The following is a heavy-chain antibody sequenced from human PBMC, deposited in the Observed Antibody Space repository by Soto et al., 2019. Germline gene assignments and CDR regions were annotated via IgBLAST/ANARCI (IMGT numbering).Heavy chain of an antibody. Sequence: SLRLSCAVSGFTFDDNAMHWVRQAPEKGLEWVSGINWKSDIGYADSVKGRFTISRDNAENSRYLQMNSLRAEDTALYYCAISQDRGGRTTFIYWGQGTQVTVSS. J-gene: IGHJ4*02. CDR2: INWKSDI. V-gene: IGHV3-9*01. D-gene: IGHD3-16*01. CDR3: AISQDRGGRTTFIY. CDR1: GFTFDDNA.